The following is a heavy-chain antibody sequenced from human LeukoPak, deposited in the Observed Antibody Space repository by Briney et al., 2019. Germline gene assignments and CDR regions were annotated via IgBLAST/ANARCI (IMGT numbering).Heavy chain of an antibody. J-gene: IGHJ4*02. V-gene: IGHV3-23*01. CDR3: AKDWSSTSCCIT. CDR1: GFTFSSYA. CDR2: ISGSGGST. D-gene: IGHD2-2*01. Sequence: RAGGSLRLSCAASGFTFSSYAMSWVRQAPGKGLEWVSAISGSGGSTYYADSVKGRFTISRDNSKNTLYLQMNSLRAEDTAVYYCAKDWSSTSCCITWGQGTLVTVSS.